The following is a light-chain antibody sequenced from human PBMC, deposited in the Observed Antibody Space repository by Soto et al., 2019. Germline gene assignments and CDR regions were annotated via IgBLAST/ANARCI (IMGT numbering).Light chain of an antibody. V-gene: IGKV1-39*01. CDR3: QQYHTWPIT. Sequence: DIQMTQSPSSLSASVGDRVTITCRASQSISSYLNWYQQKPGKAPKLLIYAASSLQSGVPSRFSGSGSGTEFTLTISSLQSEDCAIYYCQQYHTWPITFGGGTKVEIK. J-gene: IGKJ4*01. CDR1: QSISSY. CDR2: AAS.